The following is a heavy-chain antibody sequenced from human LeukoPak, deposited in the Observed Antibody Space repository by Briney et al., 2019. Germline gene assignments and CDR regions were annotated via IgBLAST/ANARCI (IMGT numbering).Heavy chain of an antibody. Sequence: GRSLRLSCAASGFTFSDYYMSWVSHDAREGLEWVANIKEDGSEKYYVDSVKCRFTISRDNAKSSLYLQMNSLRAEDTAVYYCARGLLTTVTSGVPDWGQGTLVTVSS. CDR3: ARGLLTTVTSGVPD. CDR1: GFTFSDYY. CDR2: IKEDGSEK. V-gene: IGHV3-7*03. J-gene: IGHJ4*02. D-gene: IGHD4-17*01.